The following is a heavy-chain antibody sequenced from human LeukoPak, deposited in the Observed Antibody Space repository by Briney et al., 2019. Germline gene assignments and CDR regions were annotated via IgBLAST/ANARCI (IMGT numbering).Heavy chain of an antibody. CDR3: TRDFVF. D-gene: IGHD3-3*01. V-gene: IGHV3-7*01. Sequence: GGSLRLSCAASGFAFSTYWMDWVRQAPGKGLEWVGNINQDGSVKHYVDSVRGRFTISRDNARNSVYLQMNALRVEDTAVYCCTRDFVFWGQGTLVTASS. J-gene: IGHJ4*02. CDR2: INQDGSVK. CDR1: GFAFSTYW.